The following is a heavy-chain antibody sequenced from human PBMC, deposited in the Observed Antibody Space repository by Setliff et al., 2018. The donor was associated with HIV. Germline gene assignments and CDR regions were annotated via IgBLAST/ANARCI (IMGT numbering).Heavy chain of an antibody. Sequence: SETLSLTCTVSGDSIISSRNFWGWIRQPPGKGLEWIGNIHSSGSTYYNPSLKSRLTVSIDTSKNHLSLKLTSMTAADTAMYFCARGKDPGLYFDNWRQVMLVTVSS. CDR3: ARGKDPGLYFDN. CDR2: IHSSGST. J-gene: IGHJ4*02. V-gene: IGHV4-39*07. D-gene: IGHD2-15*01. CDR1: GDSIISSRNF.